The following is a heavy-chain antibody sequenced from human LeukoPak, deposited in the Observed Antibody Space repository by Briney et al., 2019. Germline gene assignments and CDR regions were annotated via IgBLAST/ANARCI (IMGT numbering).Heavy chain of an antibody. Sequence: PSETLSLTCTVSGGSISSYYWSWIRQPPGKGLEWIGYIYYSGSTNYNPSLKSRVTISVDTSKNQFSLKLSSVTAADTAVYYCARLVPTIFGVVNLPYYYYGMDVWGQGTTVTVSS. D-gene: IGHD3-3*01. CDR2: IYYSGST. CDR3: ARLVPTIFGVVNLPYYYYGMDV. J-gene: IGHJ6*02. V-gene: IGHV4-59*01. CDR1: GGSISSYY.